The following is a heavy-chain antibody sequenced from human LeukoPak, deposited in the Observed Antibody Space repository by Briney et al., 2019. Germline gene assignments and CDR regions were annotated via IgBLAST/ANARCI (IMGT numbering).Heavy chain of an antibody. V-gene: IGHV3-23*01. CDR1: GFTFSSYA. D-gene: IGHD6-19*01. CDR2: ISGSGGST. J-gene: IGHJ4*02. Sequence: PGGSLRLSCAPSGFTFSSYAVSWVRQAPGKGLEWVSGISGSGGSTYYADSVKGQFTISRDNSKNTLYLQMNSLRAEDTAVYYCARGYSSGWSFFEYWGQGTPVTVSS. CDR3: ARGYSSGWSFFEY.